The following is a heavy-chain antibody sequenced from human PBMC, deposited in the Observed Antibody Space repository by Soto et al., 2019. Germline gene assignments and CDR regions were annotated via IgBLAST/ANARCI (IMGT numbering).Heavy chain of an antibody. Sequence: ASVKVSCKASGYTFTSYCISWVRQAPGQGLEWMGWISAYNGNTNYAQKLQGRVTMTTDTSTSTAYMELRSLRSDDTAVYYCARDIRGFDYGDYADWGQGTLVTVSS. D-gene: IGHD4-17*01. CDR3: ARDIRGFDYGDYAD. CDR2: ISAYNGNT. J-gene: IGHJ4*02. V-gene: IGHV1-18*01. CDR1: GYTFTSYC.